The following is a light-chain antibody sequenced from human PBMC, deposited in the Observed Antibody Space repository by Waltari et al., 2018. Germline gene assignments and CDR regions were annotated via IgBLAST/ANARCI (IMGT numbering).Light chain of an antibody. CDR2: AAA. CDR1: QSVGRT. Sequence: EIVLTQSPGTLSLSPGETATLSCRASQSVGRTLAWYQQKPGQAPRLRIYAAATRATGIPDRFSGSGSGTDFRLTISRLEPEDFAVYYCQHYVRLPVTFGQGTTVELK. J-gene: IGKJ1*01. V-gene: IGKV3-20*01. CDR3: QHYVRLPVT.